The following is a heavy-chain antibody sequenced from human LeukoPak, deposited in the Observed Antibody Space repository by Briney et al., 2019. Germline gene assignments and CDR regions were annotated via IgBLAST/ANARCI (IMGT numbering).Heavy chain of an antibody. CDR3: ARDLWFGPEDI. J-gene: IGHJ3*02. D-gene: IGHD3-10*01. CDR1: GYTFTSYD. Sequence: ASVKVSCKASGYTFTSYDINWVRQATGQGLEWMGWMNPNSGNTGYAQKFQGRVTIAADKSTSTAYMELSSLRSEDTAVYYCARDLWFGPEDIWGQGTMVTVSS. CDR2: MNPNSGNT. V-gene: IGHV1-8*03.